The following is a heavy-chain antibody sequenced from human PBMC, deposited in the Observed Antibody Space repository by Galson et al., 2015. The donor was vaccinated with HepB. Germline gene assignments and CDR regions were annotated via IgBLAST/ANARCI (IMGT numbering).Heavy chain of an antibody. CDR2: ISANGDNT. J-gene: IGHJ3*02. CDR3: ARVRGTNYDFWTGSFFRDAFDI. CDR1: RFTFSYYG. D-gene: IGHD3-3*01. Sequence: SLRLSCAASRFTFSYYGMNWVRQPPGKGLEWISGISANGDNTYYADSVQGRFTVSRDNSKDTLYLQMKGLRAEDTAIYYCARVRGTNYDFWTGSFFRDAFDIWGQGTVVTVSA. V-gene: IGHV3-23*01.